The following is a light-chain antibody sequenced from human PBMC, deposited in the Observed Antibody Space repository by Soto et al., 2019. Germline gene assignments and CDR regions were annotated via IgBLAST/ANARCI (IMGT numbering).Light chain of an antibody. Sequence: DIQMTQSPSTLSASVGDRVTITCRASQSISSWLDWYQQKPGKAPKLLIYKASSLESGVPSRFSGGGSGTEFTLTISSLQPDDFATYYCQQYNSYSTFGQGTKVEIK. CDR1: QSISSW. CDR3: QQYNSYST. CDR2: KAS. V-gene: IGKV1-5*03. J-gene: IGKJ1*01.